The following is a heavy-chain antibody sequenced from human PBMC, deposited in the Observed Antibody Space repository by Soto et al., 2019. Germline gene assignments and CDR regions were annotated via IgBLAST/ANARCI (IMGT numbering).Heavy chain of an antibody. CDR3: ARPRGGYSQCCGMDV. V-gene: IGHV3-21*01. Sequence: GGSLRLSCAASGFTFSSYSMNWVRQAPGKGLEWVSSISSSSSYIYYAGSVKGRFTISRDNAKNSLYLQMNSLRAEDTAVYYCARPRGGYSQCCGMDVWGQGTTVTVSS. CDR1: GFTFSSYS. D-gene: IGHD3-22*01. J-gene: IGHJ6*02. CDR2: ISSSSSYI.